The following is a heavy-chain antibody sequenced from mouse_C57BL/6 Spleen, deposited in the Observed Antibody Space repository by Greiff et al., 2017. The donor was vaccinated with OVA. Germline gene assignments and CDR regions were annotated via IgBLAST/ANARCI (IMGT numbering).Heavy chain of an antibody. D-gene: IGHD3-2*02. CDR3: TTIQSGHLRPHFDY. Sequence: VQLQQPGAELVRPGASVKLSCTASGFNIKDDYMHWVKQRPEQGLEWIGWIDPDDGDTEYASKFQGKATLTVDTSSSTAYLQLSSLTSEDTAVYYVTTIQSGHLRPHFDYWGQGTTLTVSS. CDR1: GFNIKDDY. J-gene: IGHJ2*01. V-gene: IGHV14-4*01. CDR2: IDPDDGDT.